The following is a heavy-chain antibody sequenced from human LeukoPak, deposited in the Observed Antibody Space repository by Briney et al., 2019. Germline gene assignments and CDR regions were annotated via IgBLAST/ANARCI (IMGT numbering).Heavy chain of an antibody. CDR3: ARGGGLEFDY. CDR2: INHSGST. D-gene: IGHD3-16*01. V-gene: IGHV4-34*01. J-gene: IGHJ4*02. CDR1: GGSFSGYY. Sequence: SETLSLTCAVYGGSFSGYYWSWIRQPPGKGREWIGEINHSGSTNYNPSLKSRVTISVDASKNQFSLKLGSVTAADTAVYCCARGGGLEFDYWGQGTLVTVSS.